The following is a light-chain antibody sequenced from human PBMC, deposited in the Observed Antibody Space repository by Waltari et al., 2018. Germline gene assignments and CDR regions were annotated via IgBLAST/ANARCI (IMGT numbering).Light chain of an antibody. CDR2: ENK. V-gene: IGLV1-40*01. CDR1: SSNIGAGYY. CDR3: SAWDSSLTTWL. Sequence: QSVLTQPPSASGAPGQRVTISCTGSSSNIGAGYYVSWYQQFPGTAPKLLLYENKKRPSGMSDRFSGSKSGTSSSLTITGLQSEDEADYYCSAWDSSLTTWLFGGGTRLTVL. J-gene: IGLJ2*01.